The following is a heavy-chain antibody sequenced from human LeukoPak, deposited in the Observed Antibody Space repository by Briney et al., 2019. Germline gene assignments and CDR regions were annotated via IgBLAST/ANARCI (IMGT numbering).Heavy chain of an antibody. D-gene: IGHD2-2*01. CDR2: ISYTGENT. J-gene: IGHJ4*02. Sequence: GGSLRLSCAASGFTFSDYYMSWVRQAPGKGLEWVSSISYTGENTYYADSVKGQFTISRDSSKNTLYLQMNSLRAEDTALYYCAKSGCSSTTCSFDYWGQGTLVTVSP. CDR1: GFTFSDYY. CDR3: AKSGCSSTTCSFDY. V-gene: IGHV3-23*01.